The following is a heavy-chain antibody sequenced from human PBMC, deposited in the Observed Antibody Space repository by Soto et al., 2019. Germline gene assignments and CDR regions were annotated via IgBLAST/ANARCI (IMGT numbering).Heavy chain of an antibody. CDR2: IVVGSGNT. CDR1: GFTFTSSA. CDR3: ARPYSYDAFDI. Sequence: SVKVSCKASGFTFTSSATQWVRQARGQRLEWIGWIVVGSGNTNYAQKFQERVTITRDMSTSTAYMELSSLRSEDTAVYYCARPYSYDAFDIWGQGTMVTVSS. J-gene: IGHJ3*02. D-gene: IGHD5-18*01. V-gene: IGHV1-58*02.